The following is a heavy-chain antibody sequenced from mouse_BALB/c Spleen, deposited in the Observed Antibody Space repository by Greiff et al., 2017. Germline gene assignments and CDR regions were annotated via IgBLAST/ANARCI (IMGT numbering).Heavy chain of an antibody. J-gene: IGHJ4*01. CDR1: GYSITSGYY. V-gene: IGHV3-6*02. Sequence: ESGPGLVKPSQSLSLTCSVTGYSITSGYYWNWIRQFPGNKLEWMGYISYDGSNNYNPSLKNRISITRDTSKNQFFLKLNSVTTEDTATYYCAREGAYYRYDVPYYYAMDYWGQGTSVTVSS. CDR2: ISYDGSN. CDR3: AREGAYYRYDVPYYYAMDY. D-gene: IGHD2-14*01.